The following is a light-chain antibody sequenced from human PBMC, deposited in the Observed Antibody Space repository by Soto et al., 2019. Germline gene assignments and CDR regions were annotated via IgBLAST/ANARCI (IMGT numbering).Light chain of an antibody. CDR2: ATS. CDR3: QQYGSSPT. CDR1: QTVSSSY. J-gene: IGKJ4*01. V-gene: IGKV3-20*01. Sequence: EIVLTQSPGTLSLSPGERATLSCRASQTVSSSYLAWYQQKPGQAPRLLIYATSIRSTGIPDRFSGSGSGTDFTLTISTLEPEEFAVYYCQQYGSSPTFGGGTKVDTK.